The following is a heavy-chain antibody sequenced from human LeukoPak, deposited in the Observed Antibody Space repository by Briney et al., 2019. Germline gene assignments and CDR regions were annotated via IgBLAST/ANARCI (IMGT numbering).Heavy chain of an antibody. CDR3: ARGPIHYDFWSGYYTGYFGY. J-gene: IGHJ4*02. Sequence: SETLSLTCAVYGGSFSGYYWSWIRQPPGKGLEWLGEINHSGSTNYNPSLKSRVTISVDTSKNQFSLKLSSVTAADTAVYYCARGPIHYDFWSGYYTGYFGYWGQGTLVTVSS. CDR2: INHSGST. D-gene: IGHD3-3*01. CDR1: GGSFSGYY. V-gene: IGHV4-34*01.